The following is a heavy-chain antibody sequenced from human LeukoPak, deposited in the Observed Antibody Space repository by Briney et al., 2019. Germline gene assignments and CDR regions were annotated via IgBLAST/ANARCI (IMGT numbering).Heavy chain of an antibody. CDR1: GYTFTSYY. V-gene: IGHV1-46*01. Sequence: GASVKVSCKASGYTFTSYYMHWVRQAPGQGLEWMGIINPSGGSTSYAQKFQGRVTMTRDMSTSTVYMELSGLRSEDTAVYYCARGGMTTVTTDYMDVWGKGTTATVSS. D-gene: IGHD4-17*01. CDR2: INPSGGST. J-gene: IGHJ6*03. CDR3: ARGGMTTVTTDYMDV.